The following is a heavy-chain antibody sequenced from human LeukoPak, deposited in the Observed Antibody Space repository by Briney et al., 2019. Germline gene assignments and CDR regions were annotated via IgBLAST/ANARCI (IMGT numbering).Heavy chain of an antibody. D-gene: IGHD6-19*01. CDR2: ISAYNGNT. V-gene: IGHV1-18*01. Sequence: GASVKVSCKASGYTFTSYGISWVRQAPGQGLEWMGWISAYNGNTNYAQKLQGRVTMTTDTSTSTAYMELRSLRSDDTAVYYCARDLHISPWQWLPLPPVYYYYMDVLGKGTTVTISS. CDR3: ARDLHISPWQWLPLPPVYYYYMDV. CDR1: GYTFTSYG. J-gene: IGHJ6*03.